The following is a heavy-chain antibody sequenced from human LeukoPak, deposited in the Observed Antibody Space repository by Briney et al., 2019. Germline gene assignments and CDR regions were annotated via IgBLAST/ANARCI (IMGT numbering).Heavy chain of an antibody. Sequence: PSETLSLTCAVYGGSFSGYYWSWIRQPPGKGLEWIGEINHSGSTNYNPSLKSRVTISVDTSKNQFSLKLSSVTAADTAVYYCARQAPPTVTEPLGPTPLDYWGQGTLVTVSS. CDR2: INHSGST. CDR1: GGSFSGYY. J-gene: IGHJ4*02. CDR3: ARQAPPTVTEPLGPTPLDY. V-gene: IGHV4-34*01. D-gene: IGHD4-17*01.